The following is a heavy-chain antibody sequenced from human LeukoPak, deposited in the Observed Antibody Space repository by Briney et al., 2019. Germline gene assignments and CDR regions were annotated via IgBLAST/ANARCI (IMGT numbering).Heavy chain of an antibody. V-gene: IGHV3-30-3*01. J-gene: IGHJ5*02. D-gene: IGHD6-19*01. CDR3: AREVEVAGLAAYNWFDP. Sequence: GGSLRLSCAASGFTFSSYAMRWVRQAPGKGLEWVAVISYDGSNKYYADSVKGRFTISRDNSKNTLYLQMNSLRAEDTAVYYCAREVEVAGLAAYNWFDPWGQGTLVTVSS. CDR2: ISYDGSNK. CDR1: GFTFSSYA.